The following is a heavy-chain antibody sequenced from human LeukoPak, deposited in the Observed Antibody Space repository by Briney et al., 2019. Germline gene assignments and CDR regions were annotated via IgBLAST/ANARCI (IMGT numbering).Heavy chain of an antibody. J-gene: IGHJ6*03. CDR2: IYTSGST. CDR3: AGTTEGYCRGRSCYSYYYYMDV. Sequence: PSETLSLTCTVSGGSISSGSYYWSWLRPPAGKGLEWLVRIYTSGSTNYNPSLKSRVTISVNTSKNPLSLKPSSAPAAAPALYYCAGTTEGYCRGRSCYSYYYYMDVWGKGTTVTASS. CDR1: GGSISSGSYY. V-gene: IGHV4-61*02. D-gene: IGHD2-15*01.